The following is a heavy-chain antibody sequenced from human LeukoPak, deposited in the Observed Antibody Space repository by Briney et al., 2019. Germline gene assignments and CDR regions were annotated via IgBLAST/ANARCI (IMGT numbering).Heavy chain of an antibody. J-gene: IGHJ4*02. CDR3: ARDRSLYY. V-gene: IGHV3-21*01. Sequence: GGSLRLSCAASGFTFSTSAMSWVRQVPGQGLQWVSSINSISSHIYYAASVRGRFTISRDNARNSVYLQMNSLRAEDTAVYYCARDRSLYYWGQGTLVTVSS. CDR1: GFTFSTSA. CDR2: INSISSHI.